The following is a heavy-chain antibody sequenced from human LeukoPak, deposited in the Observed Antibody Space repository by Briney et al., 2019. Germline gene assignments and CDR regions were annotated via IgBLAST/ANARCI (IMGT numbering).Heavy chain of an antibody. J-gene: IGHJ2*01. CDR1: GGSISSSSYY. CDR2: IYYSGST. V-gene: IGHV4-39*01. Sequence: SETLSLTCTVSGGSISSSSYYWGWIRQPPGKGLEWIGSIYYSGSTYYNPSLKSRVTISVDTSKNQFSLKIRSVTAADTAVYYCARQGVVPNKAGWYFDLWGRGALVTVSS. CDR3: ARQGVVPNKAGWYFDL. D-gene: IGHD3-10*01.